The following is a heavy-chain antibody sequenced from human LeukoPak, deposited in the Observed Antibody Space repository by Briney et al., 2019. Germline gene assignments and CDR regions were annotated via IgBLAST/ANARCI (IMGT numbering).Heavy chain of an antibody. CDR1: GYSFTSYW. Sequence: GESLKISYKGSGYSFTSYWIGWVRQMPGKGLEWMGIIYPGDSDTRYSPSFQGQVTIPADKSISTAYLQWSSLKASDTAMYYCARLAGPFVDAFDIWGQGTMVTVS. CDR2: IYPGDSDT. J-gene: IGHJ3*02. V-gene: IGHV5-51*01. CDR3: ARLAGPFVDAFDI.